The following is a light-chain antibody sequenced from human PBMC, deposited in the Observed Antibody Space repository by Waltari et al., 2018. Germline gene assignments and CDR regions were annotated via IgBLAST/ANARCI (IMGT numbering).Light chain of an antibody. V-gene: IGKV3-20*01. CDR2: GAS. CDR3: QQYGSSPRT. CDR1: QSVSSSP. Sequence: EIVLTQSPDTLSLSPGERATLSCRASQSVSSSPLAWYQQKPGQAPRLLIYGASSKSTGIPDRFSGSGSGTHFTLTISRLEPEDFAVYYCQQYGSSPRTFGQGTKLEIK. J-gene: IGKJ2*01.